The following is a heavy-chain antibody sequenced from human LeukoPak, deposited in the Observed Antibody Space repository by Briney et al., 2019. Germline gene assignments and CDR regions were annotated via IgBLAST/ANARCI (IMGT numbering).Heavy chain of an antibody. CDR2: ISAYNGNT. V-gene: IGHV1-18*01. CDR3: ARGPIIDIAIVPAADEYYYMDV. D-gene: IGHD2-2*01. J-gene: IGHJ6*03. Sequence: ASVKVSCKASGYTFTSYGITWVRQAPGQGLEWMGCISAYNGNTNYAQRLQGRVTMTTDRSTSTAYMELRSLRSDDTAVYYCARGPIIDIAIVPAADEYYYMDVWGKGTTVTVSS. CDR1: GYTFTSYG.